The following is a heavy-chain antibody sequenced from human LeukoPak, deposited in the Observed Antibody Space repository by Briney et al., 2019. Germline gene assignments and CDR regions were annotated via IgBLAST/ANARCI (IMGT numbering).Heavy chain of an antibody. Sequence: GGSLRLSCAASGFTFTSYAMNWVRQAPGKGLEWISTISGSGGSTYYADSVKGRVTISRDKSKNTLYLQMNSLRSEDTAVYYCARASRRDGSGSNYDDYWGQGTLGNVSS. V-gene: IGHV3-23*01. CDR1: GFTFTSYA. J-gene: IGHJ4*02. CDR3: ARASRRDGSGSNYDDY. CDR2: ISGSGGST. D-gene: IGHD3-10*01.